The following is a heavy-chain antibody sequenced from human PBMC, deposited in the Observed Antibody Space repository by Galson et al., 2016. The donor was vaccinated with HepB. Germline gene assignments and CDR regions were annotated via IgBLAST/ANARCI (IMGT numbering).Heavy chain of an antibody. CDR3: ARDFQGGGWNLFDY. CDR1: GYTFTGYY. D-gene: IGHD2-15*01. J-gene: IGHJ4*02. CDR2: INPSSGDT. V-gene: IGHV1-2*02. Sequence: SVKASCKASGYTFTGYYMHWVRQAPGQGLEWMGWINPSSGDTNYAQQFQGRGTMTRDTSISTAYMELTRLRSDDTAVYYCARDFQGGGWNLFDYWGQGTLVTVSS.